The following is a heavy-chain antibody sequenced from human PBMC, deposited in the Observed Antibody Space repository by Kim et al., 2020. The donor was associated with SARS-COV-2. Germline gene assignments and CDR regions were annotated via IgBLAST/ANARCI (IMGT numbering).Heavy chain of an antibody. CDR3: ARVRARYRRGEYYGMDV. D-gene: IGHD2-21*01. V-gene: IGHV3-23*01. Sequence: GKGRFTISRDNAKNTVYLQRNSLRAEDTAEYYCARVRARYRRGEYYGMDVWGQGTTVTVSS. J-gene: IGHJ6*02.